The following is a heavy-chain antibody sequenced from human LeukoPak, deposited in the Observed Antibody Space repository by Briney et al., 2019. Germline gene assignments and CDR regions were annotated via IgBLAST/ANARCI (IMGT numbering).Heavy chain of an antibody. CDR3: ARAMVRGVIIPGY. Sequence: ASVKVSCKASGYTFTSYDINWVRQATGQGLEWMGWMNPNSGNTGYAQKFQGRVTMTRDTSISTAYMELSSLRSEDTAVYYCARAMVRGVIIPGYWGQGTLVTVSS. CDR2: MNPNSGNT. D-gene: IGHD3-10*01. CDR1: GYTFTSYD. J-gene: IGHJ4*02. V-gene: IGHV1-8*01.